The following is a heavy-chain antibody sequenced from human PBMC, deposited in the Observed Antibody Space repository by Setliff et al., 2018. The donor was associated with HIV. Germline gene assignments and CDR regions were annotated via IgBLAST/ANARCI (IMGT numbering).Heavy chain of an antibody. CDR3: ARARYYYDPDNTGSSGEYFDY. V-gene: IGHV4-39*07. D-gene: IGHD3-22*01. J-gene: IGHJ4*02. CDR2: VYYSGST. Sequence: SETLSLTCTVSGGSISSYYWGWIRQPPGKGLEWIGSVYYSGSTYYNPSLKSRITISGDTSKNEFSLKVTSVTAADTAVYFCARARYYYDPDNTGSSGEYFDYWGQGALVTVSS. CDR1: GGSISSYY.